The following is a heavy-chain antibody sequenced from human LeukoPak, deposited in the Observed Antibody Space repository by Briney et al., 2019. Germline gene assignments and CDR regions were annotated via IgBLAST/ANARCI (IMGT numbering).Heavy chain of an antibody. CDR1: GFTFSTYW. Sequence: GGSLRLSCAASGFTFSTYWMAWVRQAPGKGLEWVANIKGDESARHQADSVKGRFTISRDNAQNEVYLQMSSLRGEDTAVYYCARDVGGSLDYWGQGTLVTVSS. J-gene: IGHJ4*02. CDR3: ARDVGGSLDY. D-gene: IGHD1-26*01. CDR2: IKGDESAR. V-gene: IGHV3-7*01.